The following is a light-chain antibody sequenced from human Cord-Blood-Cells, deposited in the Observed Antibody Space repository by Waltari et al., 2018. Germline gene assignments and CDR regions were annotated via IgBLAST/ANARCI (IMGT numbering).Light chain of an antibody. CDR1: SSDVGGYNY. CDR3: CSYAGSYTFVV. V-gene: IGLV2-11*01. J-gene: IGLJ2*01. CDR2: DVS. Sequence: QSALTQPPSVSGSPGQSVTISCTGTSSDVGGYNYVSWYQQHPGKATKLMIYDVSKRPSGVPDRFSGSKSGNTASLTISGLQAEDEADYYCCSYAGSYTFVVFGGGTKLTVL.